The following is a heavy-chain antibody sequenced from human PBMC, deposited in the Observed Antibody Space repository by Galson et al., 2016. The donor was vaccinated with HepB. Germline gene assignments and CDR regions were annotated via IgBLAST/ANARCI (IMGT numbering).Heavy chain of an antibody. CDR1: GYTFTSYY. CDR2: INPSGGST. V-gene: IGHV1-46*01. Sequence: SVKVSCKASGYTFTSYYMHWVRQAPGQGLEWMGIINPSGGSTNYAQKFQGRVTMTRDTSTRTVYMELSSLRPEDTAVYYCGRDKNPSISMVQGVIMGGVDVWGKGTTVTVS. D-gene: IGHD3-10*01. CDR3: GRDKNPSISMVQGVIMGGVDV. J-gene: IGHJ6*04.